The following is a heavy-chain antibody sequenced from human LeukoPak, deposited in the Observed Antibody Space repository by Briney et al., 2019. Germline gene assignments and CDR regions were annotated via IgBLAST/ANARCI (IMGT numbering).Heavy chain of an antibody. D-gene: IGHD2-8*01. CDR3: ARVEYCTKGVCINFDL. V-gene: IGHV1-2*02. Sequence: ASLKVSCKASGYTFTGPYIHWMRQAPGQGLEWMGWINPNSGGKKYAQKFQGRVTVTRDTATSTVYMELSGLRANDTAAYYCARVEYCTKGVCINFDLWGQGTLVTASS. CDR1: GYTFTGPY. CDR2: INPNSGGK. J-gene: IGHJ4*02.